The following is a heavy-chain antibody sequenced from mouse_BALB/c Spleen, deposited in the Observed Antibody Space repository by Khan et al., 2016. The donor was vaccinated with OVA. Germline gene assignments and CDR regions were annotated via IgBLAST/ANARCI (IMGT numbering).Heavy chain of an antibody. D-gene: IGHD2-14*01. CDR2: CNSNGGTS. J-gene: IGHJ1*01. Sequence: EVELVESGGGLVQPGGSLKVSCAASGFTFSGYGMSWVRQTPDQRLELVATCNSNGGTSFFHDSVKGRFSISRDHAKNSLHLQMRSLKSDDTAMSSCARVYYRYDEYYWTLDFWGAGTTVTVSS. V-gene: IGHV5-6-3*01. CDR1: GFTFSGYG. CDR3: ARVYYRYDEYYWTLDF.